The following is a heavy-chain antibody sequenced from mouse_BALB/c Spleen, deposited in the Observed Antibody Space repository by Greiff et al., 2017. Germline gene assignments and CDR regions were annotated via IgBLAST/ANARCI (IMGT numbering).Heavy chain of an antibody. D-gene: IGHD1-1*01. J-gene: IGHJ3*01. CDR1: GFTFSDYY. CDR3: ARGEGLLRAWFAY. CDR2: ISDGGSYT. Sequence: DVKLVESGGGLVKPGGSLKLSCAASGFTFSDYYMYWVRQTPEKRLEWVATISDGGSYTYYPDSVKGRFTISRDNAKNNLYLQMSSLKSEDTAMYYCARGEGLLRAWFAYWGQGTLVTVSA. V-gene: IGHV5-4*02.